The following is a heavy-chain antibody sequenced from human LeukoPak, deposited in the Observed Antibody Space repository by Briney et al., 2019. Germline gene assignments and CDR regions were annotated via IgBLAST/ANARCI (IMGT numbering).Heavy chain of an antibody. CDR3: ATGGGDRLYYFDS. Sequence: APVKVSCKVSGYTLTELSMHWVRQAPGKGLEWMGNFHPEDGETINAQKFQGRITMTEDTSTDTAYMELSSLRSEDTAVYYCATGGGDRLYYFDSWGQGTLVTVSS. CDR2: FHPEDGET. D-gene: IGHD2-21*01. V-gene: IGHV1-24*01. J-gene: IGHJ4*02. CDR1: GYTLTELS.